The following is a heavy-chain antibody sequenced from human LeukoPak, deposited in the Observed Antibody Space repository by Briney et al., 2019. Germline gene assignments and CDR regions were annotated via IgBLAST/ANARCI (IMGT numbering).Heavy chain of an antibody. CDR3: ARSGLTYYYDSSGYYYLGY. CDR1: GGSISSYY. CDR2: FYTSGST. J-gene: IGHJ4*02. Sequence: SETLSLTCTVSGGSISSYYWSWIRQPAGRGLEWIGRFYTSGSTNYNPSLKSRVTVSVDTSKNQFSLKLSSVTAADTAIYYCARSGLTYYYDSSGYYYLGYWGQGTLVTVSS. V-gene: IGHV4-4*07. D-gene: IGHD3-22*01.